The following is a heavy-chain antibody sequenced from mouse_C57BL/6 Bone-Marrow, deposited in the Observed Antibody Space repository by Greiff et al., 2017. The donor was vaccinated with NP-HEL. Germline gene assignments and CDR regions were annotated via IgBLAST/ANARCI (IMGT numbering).Heavy chain of an antibody. CDR1: GFTFTDYY. CDR2: IRNKANGYTS. CDR3: ARSIYYDYADDPVYAMDY. D-gene: IGHD2-4*01. J-gene: IGHJ4*01. Sequence: EVQLVESGGGLVQPGGSLSLSCAASGFTFTDYYMSWVRQPPGKALEWLVFIRNKANGYTSEYSASVKGRFTISRDNSQSILYLQMNALRAEDSATYYCARSIYYDYADDPVYAMDYWGQGTSVTVSS. V-gene: IGHV7-3*01.